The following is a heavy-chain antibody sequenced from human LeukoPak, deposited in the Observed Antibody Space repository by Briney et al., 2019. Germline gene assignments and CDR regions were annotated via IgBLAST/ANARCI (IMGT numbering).Heavy chain of an antibody. Sequence: GGSLRLSCAASGFTFSSYSMNWVRQVPGKGLEWVSSISSSSSYIYYADSVKGRFTISRDNAKNSLYLQMNSLRAEDTAVYYCARPPWGSGSFGYYYGMDVWGKGTTVTVSS. J-gene: IGHJ6*04. CDR3: ARPPWGSGSFGYYYGMDV. CDR2: ISSSSSYI. CDR1: GFTFSSYS. V-gene: IGHV3-21*01. D-gene: IGHD3-10*01.